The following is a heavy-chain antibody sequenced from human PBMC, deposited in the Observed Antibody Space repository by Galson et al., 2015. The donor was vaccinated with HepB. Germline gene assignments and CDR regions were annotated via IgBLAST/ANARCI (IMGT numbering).Heavy chain of an antibody. J-gene: IGHJ5*01. Sequence: SLRLSCAASGFTFSTCAMTWVRQAPGKGLEWVSTMNSGGNTYYADSVKGRFTISRDNSKNTLYVQMNSLKAEDTAVYYYAKDASPLHWFDSWGQGALVTVSS. CDR3: AKDASPLHWFDS. CDR2: MNSGGNT. CDR1: GFTFSTCA. V-gene: IGHV3-23*01.